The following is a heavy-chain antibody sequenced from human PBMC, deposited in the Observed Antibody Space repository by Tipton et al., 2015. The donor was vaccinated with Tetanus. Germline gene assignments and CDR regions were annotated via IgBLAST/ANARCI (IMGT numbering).Heavy chain of an antibody. CDR3: AGDSSLGSNSWAFDL. Sequence: GLVKPSETLSLTCSVSGAPVTSGRHHWSWIRQAPGRGLEWIGFVSDSGSTNYNPSVRGRVTISLDTSKNQFSLGLSSVTAADTAVYYCAGDSSLGSNSWAFDLWGRGTRVTVSS. D-gene: IGHD4-23*01. CDR1: GAPVTSGRHH. V-gene: IGHV4-61*01. CDR2: VSDSGST. J-gene: IGHJ3*01.